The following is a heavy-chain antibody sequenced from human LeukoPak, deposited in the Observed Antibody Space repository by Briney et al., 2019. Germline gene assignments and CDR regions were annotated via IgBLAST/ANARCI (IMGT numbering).Heavy chain of an antibody. D-gene: IGHD1-14*01. V-gene: IGHV4-30-4*08. CDR1: GGSISSGDYY. Sequence: SETLSLTCTVSGGSISSGDYYWSWIRQPPGKGLEWIGYIYYSGSTYYNPSLKSRVTISVDESKNQFSLKLTSVTAADTAVYFCARRTLGSTRAFDIWGQGTMVSVSS. J-gene: IGHJ3*02. CDR2: IYYSGST. CDR3: ARRTLGSTRAFDI.